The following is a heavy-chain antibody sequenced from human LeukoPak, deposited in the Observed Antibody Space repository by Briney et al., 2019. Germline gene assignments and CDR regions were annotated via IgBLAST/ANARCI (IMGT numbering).Heavy chain of an antibody. CDR3: ARALYSSYLGPVDY. D-gene: IGHD2-2*02. J-gene: IGHJ4*02. Sequence: PGGSLRLSCAASGFTFSSYSMNWVRQAPGKGLEWVSSISSSSSYIYYAGSVKGRFTISRDNAKNSLYLQMNSLRAEDTAVYYCARALYSSYLGPVDYWGQGTLVTVSS. CDR1: GFTFSSYS. CDR2: ISSSSSYI. V-gene: IGHV3-21*01.